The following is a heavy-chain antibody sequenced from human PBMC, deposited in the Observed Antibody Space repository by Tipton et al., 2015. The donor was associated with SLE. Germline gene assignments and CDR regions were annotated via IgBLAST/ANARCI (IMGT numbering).Heavy chain of an antibody. V-gene: IGHV1-8*01. CDR3: ARGLAMVQGVSPDY. CDR1: GYIFISYD. Sequence: QLVQSGAEMKKPGASVKVSCKASGYIFISYDINWVRQATGQGLEWMGWMNTNSGNTGHAQKFQGRVTMTRNTSISTAYMELSSLRSEDTAVYYCARGLAMVQGVSPDYWGQGTLVTVSS. J-gene: IGHJ4*02. D-gene: IGHD3-10*01. CDR2: MNTNSGNT.